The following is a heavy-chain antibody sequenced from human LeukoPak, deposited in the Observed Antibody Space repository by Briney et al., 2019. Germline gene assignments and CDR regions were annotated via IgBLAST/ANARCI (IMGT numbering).Heavy chain of an antibody. Sequence: PGGSLRLSCAVSGFMFSNYAMSWVRQAPGKGLEWVSAISGSASSTYYADSVKGRFTISRDNSENTVYLQMNSLRAEDTAVYYCARFDFYGPGRSYWGQGTLVTVSS. CDR2: ISGSASST. V-gene: IGHV3-23*01. D-gene: IGHD3-10*01. CDR3: ARFDFYGPGRSY. J-gene: IGHJ4*02. CDR1: GFMFSNYA.